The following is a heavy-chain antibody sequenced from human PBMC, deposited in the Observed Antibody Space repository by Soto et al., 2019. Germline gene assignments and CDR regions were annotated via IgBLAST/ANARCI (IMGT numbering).Heavy chain of an antibody. CDR2: INPSGGST. Sequence: ASVKVSCKASGYIFTSYYMHWVRQAPGQGLDWMGIINPSGGSTSYAQKFQGGVTMTRDTSTSTVYMELSSLRSEDTAVYYCARATGTTLGTYYFDYWGQGTLVTVSS. CDR3: ARATGTTLGTYYFDY. CDR1: GYIFTSYY. D-gene: IGHD1-7*01. V-gene: IGHV1-46*01. J-gene: IGHJ4*02.